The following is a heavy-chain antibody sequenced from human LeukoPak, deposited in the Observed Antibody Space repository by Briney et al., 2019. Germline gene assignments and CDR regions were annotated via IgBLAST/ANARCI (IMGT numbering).Heavy chain of an antibody. D-gene: IGHD3-22*01. CDR2: ISGSGGST. CDR3: AKDRYYYDSSGFGWFDP. Sequence: QSGGSLRLSCAASGFTFSSYAMSWVRQAPGKGLEWVSAISGSGGSTYYADSVKGRFTISRDNSKNTLYLQMNSLRAEDTAVYYCAKDRYYYDSSGFGWFDPWGQGALVTVSS. CDR1: GFTFSSYA. J-gene: IGHJ5*02. V-gene: IGHV3-23*01.